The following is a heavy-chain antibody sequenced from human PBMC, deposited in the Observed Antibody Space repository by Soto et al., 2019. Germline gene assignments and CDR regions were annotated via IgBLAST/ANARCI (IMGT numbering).Heavy chain of an antibody. D-gene: IGHD1-26*01. CDR3: VRGGGVGTTWGYY. V-gene: IGHV3-48*02. CDR1: GYTFRGYG. Sequence: GGSLRLSCEGFGYTFRGYGMIWVRQAPGKGLKCVSYISSDETIVNYAASVKGRFTISRDSAKNSLFLQMNSLRDEDTAVYYCVRGGGVGTTWGYYWGQGAQVTVSS. CDR2: ISSDETIV. J-gene: IGHJ4*02.